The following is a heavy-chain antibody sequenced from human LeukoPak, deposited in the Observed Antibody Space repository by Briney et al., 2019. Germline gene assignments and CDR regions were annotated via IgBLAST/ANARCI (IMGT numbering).Heavy chain of an antibody. CDR1: GFTFTDYA. J-gene: IGHJ4*02. Sequence: GGSLRLSCAASGFTFTDYAMSWVRQAPGKGLEWVSAISGSGASTYYADSVKGRFTISRDNSKNTLYLQMNSLRAEDTAVYYCARDLAWGGFDYWGQGTLVTVSS. V-gene: IGHV3-23*01. CDR2: ISGSGAST. CDR3: ARDLAWGGFDY. D-gene: IGHD3-16*01.